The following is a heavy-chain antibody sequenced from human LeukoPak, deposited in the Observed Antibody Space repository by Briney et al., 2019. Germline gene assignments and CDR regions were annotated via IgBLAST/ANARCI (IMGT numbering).Heavy chain of an antibody. V-gene: IGHV1-58*01. Sequence: GASVKVSCKASGFTFSNSAVQWVRQTRGQRLEWIGWIVVGSGKTHYAQKFQERVTITRDMSTSTAYIDLSGLRSDDTAVYYCAADDLLLVHWGQGTLVTVSS. D-gene: IGHD3-3*01. CDR2: IVVGSGKT. CDR3: AADDLLLVH. J-gene: IGHJ5*02. CDR1: GFTFSNSA.